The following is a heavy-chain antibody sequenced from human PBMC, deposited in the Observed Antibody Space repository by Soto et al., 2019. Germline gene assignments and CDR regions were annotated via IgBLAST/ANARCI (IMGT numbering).Heavy chain of an antibody. Sequence: GGSLRLSCAASGFTFSDHYMDWVRQAPGKGLEWVGRTRNKANSYNTEYAASVKGKFTRPRDDSKSPLFLQMNSLKTEDTAVYYCARAEYGDYDAFDIWGQGTMVTVSS. CDR1: GFTFSDHY. CDR3: ARAEYGDYDAFDI. CDR2: TRNKANSYNT. J-gene: IGHJ3*02. D-gene: IGHD4-17*01. V-gene: IGHV3-72*01.